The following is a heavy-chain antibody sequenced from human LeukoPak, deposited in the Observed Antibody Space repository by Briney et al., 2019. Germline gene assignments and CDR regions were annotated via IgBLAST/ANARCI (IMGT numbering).Heavy chain of an antibody. CDR2: IWYDGSNK. CDR1: GFTFSSYG. Sequence: GRSLRLSCAASGFTFSSYGMHWVRQAPGKGLEWVAVIWYDGSNKYYADSVKGRFTISRDNSKNTLYLQMNSLRAEETAVYYCAKDLYYYDSSGSWFDPWGQGTLVTVSS. CDR3: AKDLYYYDSSGSWFDP. D-gene: IGHD3-22*01. V-gene: IGHV3-33*06. J-gene: IGHJ5*02.